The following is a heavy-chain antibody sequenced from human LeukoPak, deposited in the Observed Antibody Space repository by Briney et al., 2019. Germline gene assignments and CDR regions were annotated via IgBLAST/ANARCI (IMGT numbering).Heavy chain of an antibody. CDR2: LSYDGNNK. CDR3: AKTPLQDCSGGSCYSYWYFDL. V-gene: IGHV3-30*18. CDR1: GXTFSSYG. Sequence: PGRSLRLSCAASGXTFSSYGMHWVRQAPGTGREWVAVLSYDGNNKYFADSVKGRFTISRDNSKNTLYLQMNSLRAEDTAVYYCAKTPLQDCSGGSCYSYWYFDLWGRGTLVTVSS. J-gene: IGHJ2*01. D-gene: IGHD2-15*01.